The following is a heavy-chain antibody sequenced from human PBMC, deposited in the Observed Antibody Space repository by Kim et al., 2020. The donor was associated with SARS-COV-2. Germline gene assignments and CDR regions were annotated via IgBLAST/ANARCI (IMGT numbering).Heavy chain of an antibody. CDR3: ARSEAAAGTWGI. Sequence: YYADSVKGRFTISRDNAKNSLYLQMNSLRAEDTAVYYCARSEAAAGTWGIWGQGTMVTVSS. V-gene: IGHV3-21*01. J-gene: IGHJ3*02. D-gene: IGHD6-13*01.